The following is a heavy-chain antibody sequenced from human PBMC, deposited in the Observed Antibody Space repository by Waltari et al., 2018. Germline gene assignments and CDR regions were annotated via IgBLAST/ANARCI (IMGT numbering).Heavy chain of an antibody. CDR2: IYGNSAST. CDR1: GGPISDSYY. Sequence: QVQLQESGPGLVMPSETLSLTCAVSGGPISDSYYWNWIRQPPGKGLEWIGNIYGNSASTYYNPSLKSRVTISKDTSKNQFFLKLSSVTAADTAVYYCARERYSSGWSFDYWGQGVLVTVSS. V-gene: IGHV4-39*07. D-gene: IGHD6-25*01. CDR3: ARERYSSGWSFDY. J-gene: IGHJ4*02.